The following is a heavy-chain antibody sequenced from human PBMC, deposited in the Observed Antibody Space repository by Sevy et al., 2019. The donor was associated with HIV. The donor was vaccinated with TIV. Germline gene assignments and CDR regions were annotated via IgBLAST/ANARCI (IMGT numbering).Heavy chain of an antibody. CDR1: GFTFSDYS. J-gene: IGHJ4*02. CDR2: IRSSNTI. V-gene: IGHV3-11*01. CDR3: ARDFKGSGTYYRKYYFDY. Sequence: GGSLRLSCAASGFTFSDYSMSWIRQAPGKGLEWVSYIRSSNTIYYADSVKGRFTISRDNAKNSLYLQMNSLRAEDTAVYYCARDFKGSGTYYRKYYFDYWGQGTLVTVSS. D-gene: IGHD2-8*01.